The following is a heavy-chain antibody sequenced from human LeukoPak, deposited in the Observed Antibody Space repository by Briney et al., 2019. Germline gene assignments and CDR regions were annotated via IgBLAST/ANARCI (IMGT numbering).Heavy chain of an antibody. CDR2: ISGSGGST. J-gene: IGHJ4*02. CDR1: GFIFTNYA. CDR3: ANHPYGSSAFHLEN. D-gene: IGHD2-2*01. V-gene: IGHV3-23*01. Sequence: GGSLRLSCAASGFIFTNYATAWVRQAPGKGLEWVSTISGSGGSTYSTDSVKGRFTISRDNSKNTLYLQMNSLRAEDTAVYYCANHPYGSSAFHLENWGQGTLVTVSS.